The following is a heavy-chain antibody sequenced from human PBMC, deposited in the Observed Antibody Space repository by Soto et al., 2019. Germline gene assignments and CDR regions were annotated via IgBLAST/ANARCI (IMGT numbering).Heavy chain of an antibody. CDR2: INPKSGGT. J-gene: IGHJ4*02. D-gene: IGHD5-18*01. CDR1: GYTFTVYY. CDR3: ARDLAKGGWCAGYGY. Sequence: ASVKVSCKASGYTFTVYYMHWVRQAPGQGLEWMGWINPKSGGTMYPQKFQGRVTMTWDTSISTAYMALTRLRSDDTDVYYCARDLAKGGWCAGYGYRGQVTRVTVSS. V-gene: IGHV1-2*02.